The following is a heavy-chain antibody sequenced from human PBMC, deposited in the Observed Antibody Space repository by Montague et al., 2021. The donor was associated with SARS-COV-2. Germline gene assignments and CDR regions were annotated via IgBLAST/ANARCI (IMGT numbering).Heavy chain of an antibody. CDR1: GGSISSSSYY. Sequence: SETLSLTGTVSGGSISSSSYYWGWIRQPPGKGLEWIGDIHYSGTYYNPSLRSRVTMSRDLSENQFSLRLRSVTAADTALYYCARSLISASGTGSNFDSWGQGTLVAVSS. CDR2: IHYSGT. CDR3: ARSLISASGTGSNFDS. D-gene: IGHD6-13*01. J-gene: IGHJ4*02. V-gene: IGHV4-39*07.